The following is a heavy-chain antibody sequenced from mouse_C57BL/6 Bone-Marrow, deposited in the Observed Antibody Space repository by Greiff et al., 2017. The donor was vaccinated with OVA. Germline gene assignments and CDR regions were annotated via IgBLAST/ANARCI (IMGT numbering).Heavy chain of an antibody. CDR1: GYTFTSYW. D-gene: IGHD2-3*01. V-gene: IGHV1-5*01. CDR2: IYPGNSDT. Sequence: VQLQQSGTVLARPGASVKMSCKTSGYTFTSYWMHWVKQRPGQGLEWIGAIYPGNSDTSYNQKFKGKAKLTAVTSASTAYMELSSLTNEDSAVYYCTRYDGYPYAMDYWGQGTSVTVSS. CDR3: TRYDGYPYAMDY. J-gene: IGHJ4*01.